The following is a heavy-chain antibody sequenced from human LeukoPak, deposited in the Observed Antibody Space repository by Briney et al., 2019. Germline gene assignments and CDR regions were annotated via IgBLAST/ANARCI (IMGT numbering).Heavy chain of an antibody. CDR3: ATSVRTTGNFDY. V-gene: IGHV4-34*01. Sequence: SETLSLTCAVYGGSFSGYYWSWIRQPPGKGLEWIGEINHSGSTNYNPSLKSRVTISVDTSKNQFSLKPSSVTAADTAVYYRATSVRTTGNFDYWGQGTLVTVSS. CDR2: INHSGST. D-gene: IGHD4-17*01. J-gene: IGHJ4*02. CDR1: GGSFSGYY.